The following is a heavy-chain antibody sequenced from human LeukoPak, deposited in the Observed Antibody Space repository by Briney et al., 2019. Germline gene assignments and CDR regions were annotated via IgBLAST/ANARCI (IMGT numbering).Heavy chain of an antibody. V-gene: IGHV1-18*01. CDR2: ISQYYGNH. D-gene: IGHD3-9*01. Sequence: ASVKVSCKASGYTFTSYGISWVRQAPGQGLEWMGWISQYYGNHNYAQKLQGRVTTTTDTSTSTAYMELGSLRSDDTAVYYCARDPGSGSGTYYDILTAVTPSFDYWGQGTLVTVSA. J-gene: IGHJ4*02. CDR3: ARDPGSGSGTYYDILTAVTPSFDY. CDR1: GYTFTSYG.